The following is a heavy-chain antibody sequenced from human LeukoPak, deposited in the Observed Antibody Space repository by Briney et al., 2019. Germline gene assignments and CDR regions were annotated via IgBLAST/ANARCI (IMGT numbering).Heavy chain of an antibody. Sequence: GGSLRLSCAASGFTFSSYSMNWVRQAPGKGLEWVSYISTSSTIYYADSVKGRFTISTDNAKNSLYLQMNSQRAEDTAIYYCARGDNWNSYSYYCMDVWGKGTTVTVSS. CDR2: ISTSSTI. D-gene: IGHD1-7*01. CDR3: ARGDNWNSYSYYCMDV. J-gene: IGHJ6*03. V-gene: IGHV3-48*04. CDR1: GFTFSSYS.